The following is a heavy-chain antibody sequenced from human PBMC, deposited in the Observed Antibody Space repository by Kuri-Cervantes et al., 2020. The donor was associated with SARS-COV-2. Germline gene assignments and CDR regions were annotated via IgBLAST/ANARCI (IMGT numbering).Heavy chain of an antibody. J-gene: IGHJ3*02. CDR1: GFTFSSYW. Sequence: GESLKISCEAFGFTFSSYWMHWVRQAPGKGLEWVSAISGMGGSTYYADSVKGRFTISRDNSKNTLYLQMNSLRADDSAVYYCAKEPQLGVAFDIWGQGTMVTVSS. CDR2: ISGMGGST. V-gene: IGHV3-23*01. D-gene: IGHD6-6*01. CDR3: AKEPQLGVAFDI.